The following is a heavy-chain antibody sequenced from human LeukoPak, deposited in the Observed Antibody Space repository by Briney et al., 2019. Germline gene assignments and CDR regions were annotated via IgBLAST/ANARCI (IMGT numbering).Heavy chain of an antibody. D-gene: IGHD2-2*03. Sequence: GESLKTPCKGSGYSFTSYWIAGGRQMPGKGLDWMVIIYPGYFHTRYSTSFQGQVTVPADKSISTAYLQWSSLKASDTAMYYCARLGYCSSTRCSALDYGGQRTLVSVSS. J-gene: IGHJ4*02. CDR2: IYPGYFHT. CDR3: ARLGYCSSTRCSALDY. V-gene: IGHV5-51*01. CDR1: GYSFTSYW.